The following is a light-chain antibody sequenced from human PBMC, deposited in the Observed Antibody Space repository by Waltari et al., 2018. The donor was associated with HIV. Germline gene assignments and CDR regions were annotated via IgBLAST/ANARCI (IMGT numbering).Light chain of an antibody. CDR1: QSVSSSY. J-gene: IGKJ4*01. CDR3: QHFCSSHLT. CDR2: GAS. Sequence: EIVLTQSPGTLSLSPGERGTLSCRASQSVSSSYLAWYQQKPGQAPRLLIYGASSRATGIPDRFSGSGSGTDFTLSISGLEPEDFAVYYCQHFCSSHLTFGGGTKVEIK. V-gene: IGKV3-20*01.